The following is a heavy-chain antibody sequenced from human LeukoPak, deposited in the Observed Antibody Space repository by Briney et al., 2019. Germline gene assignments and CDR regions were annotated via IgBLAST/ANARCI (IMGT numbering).Heavy chain of an antibody. CDR2: ISSTTTYI. CDR3: ARDLTTVIAHVLYFDS. J-gene: IGHJ4*02. Sequence: GGSLRLSCVASGFTFSDYSMDWVRQSPGKGLEWVASISSTTTYIFYADSVKGRFTISRDNAKNSLYLQMNSLRAEDTAVYYCARDLTTVIAHVLYFDSWGQGTLVTVSS. V-gene: IGHV3-21*01. CDR1: GFTFSDYS. D-gene: IGHD4-11*01.